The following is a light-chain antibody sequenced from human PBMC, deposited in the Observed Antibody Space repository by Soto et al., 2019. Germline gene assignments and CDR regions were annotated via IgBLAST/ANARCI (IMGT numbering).Light chain of an antibody. J-gene: IGLJ2*01. V-gene: IGLV2-8*01. CDR3: SSYAGSNNLGV. CDR1: SSDVGNYNY. CDR2: EVS. Sequence: QSVLTQPPSASGSPGQSVTISCTGTSSDVGNYNYVSWYQQHPGKAPKLMIYEVSKRPSGVPERFSGSKSGNTASLTVSGLQAEDEADYYCSSYAGSNNLGVFGGGTKLTVL.